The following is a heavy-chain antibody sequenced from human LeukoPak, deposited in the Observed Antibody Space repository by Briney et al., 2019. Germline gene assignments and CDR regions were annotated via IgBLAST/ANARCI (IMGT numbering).Heavy chain of an antibody. V-gene: IGHV1-69*06. Sequence: ASVRVSCKASGGTFSSSYAISWVRPAPGQGLEWMGGIIPILGTANYAQKFQGRVTITADKSTSTAYMELSSLTSEDTAVCYCARAPRYCTNGVCILEFDYWGQGTLVTVSS. J-gene: IGHJ4*02. CDR2: IIPILGTA. CDR3: ARAPRYCTNGVCILEFDY. D-gene: IGHD2-8*01. CDR1: GGTFSSSYA.